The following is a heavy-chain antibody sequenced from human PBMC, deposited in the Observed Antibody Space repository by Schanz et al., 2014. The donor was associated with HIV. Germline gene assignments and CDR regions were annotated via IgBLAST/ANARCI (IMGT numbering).Heavy chain of an antibody. D-gene: IGHD2-21*02. CDR2: ISPYNGYT. CDR3: ARRESDGALDV. Sequence: QVPLVQSGAEVKKPGSSVKVSCKASGGTFMTYAISWVRQAPGQGLEWMGWISPYNGYTDYAQKLQGRVTLTTDTSTTTAYMDLRSLRSDDTAVYHCARRESDGALDVWGPGTTVIVSS. CDR1: GGTFMTYA. J-gene: IGHJ6*02. V-gene: IGHV1-18*01.